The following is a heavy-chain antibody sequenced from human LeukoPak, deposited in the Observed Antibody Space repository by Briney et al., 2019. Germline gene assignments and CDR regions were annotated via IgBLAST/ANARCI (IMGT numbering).Heavy chain of an antibody. J-gene: IGHJ4*02. CDR2: ISSSGSTI. CDR1: GFTFSSYE. V-gene: IGHV3-48*03. CDR3: ARGAIQLWFDY. Sequence: GGSLRLSCAASGFTFSSYEMNWVRQAPGKGLEWVSYISSSGSTIYYADSVKGRFTIPRDNAKNSLYLQMNSLRAEDTAVYYCARGAIQLWFDYWGQGTLVTVSS. D-gene: IGHD5-18*01.